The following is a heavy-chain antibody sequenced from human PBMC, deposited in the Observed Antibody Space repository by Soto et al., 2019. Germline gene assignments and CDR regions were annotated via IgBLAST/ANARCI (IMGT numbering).Heavy chain of an antibody. D-gene: IGHD6-25*01. CDR2: TYYRSKWYN. CDR1: GDSVSSNSAA. CDR3: AREGSGKAAWTNNYCYYRMDV. V-gene: IGHV6-1*01. Sequence: SQTLSLTCAISGDSVSSNSAAWNWIRQSPSRGLEWLGRTYYRSKWYNDYAVSVKSRITINPDTSKNQFSLQLNSVTPEDTAVYYCAREGSGKAAWTNNYCYYRMDVWGQGTTVTVSS. J-gene: IGHJ6*02.